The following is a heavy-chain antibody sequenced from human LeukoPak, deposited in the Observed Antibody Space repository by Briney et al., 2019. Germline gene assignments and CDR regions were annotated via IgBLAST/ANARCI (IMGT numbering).Heavy chain of an antibody. J-gene: IGHJ4*02. Sequence: PSKTLSLTCTVSGGSISGYYWTWIRQPPGKGLEYIGYIYYSGTTNHNPSLKRRITISEDTSKNQFALKLSSATDADTAVYYCARGRYTFDYWGQGTLVTVSS. CDR3: ARGRYTFDY. D-gene: IGHD1-1*01. CDR2: IYYSGTT. CDR1: GGSISGYY. V-gene: IGHV4-59*01.